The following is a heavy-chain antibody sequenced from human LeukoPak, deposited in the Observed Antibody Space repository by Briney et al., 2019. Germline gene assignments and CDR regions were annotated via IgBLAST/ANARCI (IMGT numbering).Heavy chain of an antibody. CDR3: ARRRDTAMGNYDV. D-gene: IGHD5-18*01. CDR2: IYHSGST. V-gene: IGHV4-4*02. CDR1: GGSISSSNW. J-gene: IGHJ6*02. Sequence: SETLSLTCAVSGGSISSSNWWSWVRQPPGKGLEWIGEIYHSGSTNYNPSLKSRVTISVDTSKNQFSLKLSSVTAADTAVYYCARRRDTAMGNYDVWGQGTTVTVSS.